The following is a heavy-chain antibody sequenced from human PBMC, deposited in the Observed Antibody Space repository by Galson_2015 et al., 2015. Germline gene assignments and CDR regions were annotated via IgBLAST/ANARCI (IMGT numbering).Heavy chain of an antibody. J-gene: IGHJ4*02. D-gene: IGHD2-15*01. Sequence: SLRLSCAASGFTFSSYAMHWVRQAPGKGLEWVAVISYDGSNKYYADSVKGRFTISRDNSKNTLYLQMNSLRAEDTAVYYGARALCSGGSCYSSRMRGMVDYWGQGTLVTVSS. CDR1: GFTFSSYA. CDR3: ARALCSGGSCYSSRMRGMVDY. V-gene: IGHV3-30-3*01. CDR2: ISYDGSNK.